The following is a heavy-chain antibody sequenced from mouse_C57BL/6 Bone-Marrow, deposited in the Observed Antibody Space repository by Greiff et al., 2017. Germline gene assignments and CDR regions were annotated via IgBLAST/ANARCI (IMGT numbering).Heavy chain of an antibody. CDR2: INSDGGST. J-gene: IGHJ1*03. CDR1: EYEFPSHD. CDR3: ARHSYWYFDV. Sequence: EVKVVESGGGLVQPGASLKLSCESNEYEFPSHDMSWVRQTPGKRLELVAAINSDGGSTYYPDTMERRFIISRDSTKKTLYLQMSSLRSEDTALYYCARHSYWYFDVWGTGTTVTVTA. V-gene: IGHV5-2*01.